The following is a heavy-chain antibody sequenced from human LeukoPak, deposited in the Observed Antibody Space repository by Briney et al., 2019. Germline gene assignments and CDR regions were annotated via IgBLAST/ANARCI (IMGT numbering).Heavy chain of an antibody. V-gene: IGHV3-21*01. CDR2: ISSSSSYM. J-gene: IGHJ4*02. D-gene: IGHD6-19*01. Sequence: PGGSLRLSCAASGFTFSSYSMNWVRQAPGKGLEWVSSISSSSSYMYYADSVKGRFTISRDNAKNSLYLQMNSLRAEDTAVYYCAREYVEIAVAGTGPYADYWGQGTLVTVSS. CDR1: GFTFSSYS. CDR3: AREYVEIAVAGTGPYADY.